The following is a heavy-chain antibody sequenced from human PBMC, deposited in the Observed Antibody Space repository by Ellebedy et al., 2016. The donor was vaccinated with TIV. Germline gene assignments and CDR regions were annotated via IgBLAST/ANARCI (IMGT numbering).Heavy chain of an antibody. CDR1: GFTFNFYA. Sequence: PGGSLRLSCAASGFTFNFYAMHWVRQAPGKGLEWVAFIWYDGSHKSHADSVKGRFTISRDNSNNTLFLQMNNLRAEDTAVYYCAKDGNGEGWLDPWGQGTLVSVSS. CDR3: AKDGNGEGWLDP. J-gene: IGHJ5*02. CDR2: IWYDGSHK. V-gene: IGHV3-33*03.